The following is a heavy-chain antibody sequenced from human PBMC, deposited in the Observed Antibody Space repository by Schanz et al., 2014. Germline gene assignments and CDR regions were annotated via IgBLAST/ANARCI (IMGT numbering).Heavy chain of an antibody. Sequence: QVQLVESGGGLVKPGGSLRLSCAASGFIFNDYYMNWIRQAPGKGLEWLSYISRDGTTSYYADSVKGRFTISRDNAKNSLYLEMTSLRGADTAVYYCARANLNWEAFDIWGQGTVVTVSS. CDR3: ARANLNWEAFDI. V-gene: IGHV3-11*01. D-gene: IGHD7-27*01. J-gene: IGHJ3*02. CDR2: ISRDGTTS. CDR1: GFIFNDYY.